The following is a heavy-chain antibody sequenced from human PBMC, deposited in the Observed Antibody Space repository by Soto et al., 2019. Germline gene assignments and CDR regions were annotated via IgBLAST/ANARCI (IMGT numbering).Heavy chain of an antibody. CDR2: INPNSGGT. J-gene: IGHJ6*02. CDR1: GYTFTGYY. Sequence: QVQLVQSGAEVKKPGASVKVSCKASGYTFTGYYMHWVRQAPGQGLEWMGWINPNSGGTNYAQKFQGWVTMTRDTSISTAYMELSRLRSDDTAVYYCARDGYYYGSGTTEVGHYYYGMDVWGQGTTVTVSS. CDR3: ARDGYYYGSGTTEVGHYYYGMDV. V-gene: IGHV1-2*04. D-gene: IGHD3-10*01.